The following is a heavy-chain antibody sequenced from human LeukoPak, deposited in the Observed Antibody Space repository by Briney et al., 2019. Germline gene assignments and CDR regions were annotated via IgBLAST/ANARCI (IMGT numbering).Heavy chain of an antibody. CDR2: VDHTGGT. CDR1: DDSITMYY. D-gene: IGHD1-1*01. CDR3: ARGRVSSSTWYSTYYYYFYMDV. Sequence: PSETLSLTCSVSDDSITMYYCTWIRQPPGKGLEWIGYVDHTGGTNFNPSLNGRVSISRDTTKNLFSLRLRSVTAADTAVYFCARGRVSSSTWYSTYYYYFYMDVWGKGTTVTVSS. J-gene: IGHJ6*03. V-gene: IGHV4-59*01.